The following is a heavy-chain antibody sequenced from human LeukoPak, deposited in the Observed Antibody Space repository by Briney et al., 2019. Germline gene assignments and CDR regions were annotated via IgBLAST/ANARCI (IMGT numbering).Heavy chain of an antibody. CDR1: GFTFSSYA. J-gene: IGHJ4*02. CDR3: AKAAPDTTYFDS. CDR2: ISINGGTI. D-gene: IGHD2/OR15-2a*01. Sequence: GGSLRLSCAASGFTFSSYAMSWVRQAPGEGLEWVSAISINGGTIYYADSVKGRFTTSRDNSKNTLYLQVNSLRAVDTAVYFCAKAAPDTTYFDSWGQGTLVTVSS. V-gene: IGHV3-23*01.